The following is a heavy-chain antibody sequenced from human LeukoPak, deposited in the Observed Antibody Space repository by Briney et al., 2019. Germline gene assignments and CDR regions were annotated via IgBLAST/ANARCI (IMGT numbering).Heavy chain of an antibody. J-gene: IGHJ4*02. Sequence: SETLSLTCAVYGGSLSGYYWSWTRQPPGKGLEWIGEINHSGSTNYNPSLKSRVTISVDTSKNQFSLKLSSVTAADTAVYYCARGKFGRGYSVPPTFDYWGQGTLVTVSS. CDR2: INHSGST. CDR3: ARGKFGRGYSVPPTFDY. V-gene: IGHV4-34*01. D-gene: IGHD5-18*01. CDR1: GGSLSGYY.